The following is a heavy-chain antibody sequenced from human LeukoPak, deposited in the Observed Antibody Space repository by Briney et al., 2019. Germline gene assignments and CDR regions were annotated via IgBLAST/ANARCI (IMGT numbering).Heavy chain of an antibody. J-gene: IGHJ4*02. V-gene: IGHV4-30-2*01. CDR3: ARSVPTVTTLFDY. CDR2: IYHSGST. Sequence: SETLSLTCTVSGGSISSGGYYWSWIRQPPGKGLEWIGYIYHSGSTYYNPSLKSRVTISVDRSKNQSSLKLSSVTAADTAVYYCARSVPTVTTLFDYWGQGTLVTVSS. CDR1: GGSISSGGYY. D-gene: IGHD4-11*01.